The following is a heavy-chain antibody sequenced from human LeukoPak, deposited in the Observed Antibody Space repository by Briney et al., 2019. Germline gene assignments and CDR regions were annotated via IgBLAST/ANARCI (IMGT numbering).Heavy chain of an antibody. Sequence: SETLSLTCAVSGGSISSHYWSWIRQPPGKGLEWIGYIYYSGSTNYNPSLKSRVTISVDTSKNQFSLKLSSVTAADTAVYYCAREPTSGREPTSGRPLDYWGQGTLVTVSS. CDR2: IYYSGST. J-gene: IGHJ4*02. D-gene: IGHD5-12*01. CDR1: GGSISSHY. V-gene: IGHV4-59*11. CDR3: AREPTSGREPTSGRPLDY.